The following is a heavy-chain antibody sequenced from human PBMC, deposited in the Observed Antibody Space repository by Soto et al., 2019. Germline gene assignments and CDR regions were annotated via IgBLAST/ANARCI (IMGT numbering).Heavy chain of an antibody. V-gene: IGHV1-18*01. CDR3: ASGRYGDY. CDR1: GYTFTSYG. Sequence: QVHLVQSGAEVKKPGASVKVSCKGSGYTFTSYGITWVRQAPGQGLEWMGWISAHNGNTDYAQKLQGRVTVTRDTSTSTAYMELRSLRSDDTAVYYGASGRYGDYCGQGAVVTVSS. J-gene: IGHJ4*02. CDR2: ISAHNGNT. D-gene: IGHD1-26*01.